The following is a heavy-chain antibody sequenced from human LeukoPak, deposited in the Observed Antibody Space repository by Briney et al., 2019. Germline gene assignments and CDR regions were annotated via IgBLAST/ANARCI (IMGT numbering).Heavy chain of an antibody. CDR1: GFTFSSYA. V-gene: IGHV3-23*01. CDR3: AKEVGATMLGRLHY. Sequence: PRGSPRLSCAASGFTFSSYAMSWVRQAPGKGLEWVSGISGSGDRTYYAESVKGRFTISRDNSKNTLDVQMNSLRAEDTAVYYCAKEVGATMLGRLHYWGQGALVTVSP. D-gene: IGHD1-26*01. CDR2: ISGSGDRT. J-gene: IGHJ4*02.